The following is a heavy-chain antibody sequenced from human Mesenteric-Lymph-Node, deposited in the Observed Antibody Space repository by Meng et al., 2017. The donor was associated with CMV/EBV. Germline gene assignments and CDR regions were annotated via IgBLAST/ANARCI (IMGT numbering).Heavy chain of an antibody. CDR2: INHSGST. J-gene: IGHJ4*02. CDR3: ARDLGVGAAD. CDR1: GGSFSGYY. D-gene: IGHD1-26*01. V-gene: IGHV4-34*01. Sequence: SETLSLTCAVYGGSFSGYYWSWIRQPPGKGLEWIGEINHSGSTNYNPSLKSRVTISVDTSKNQFSLKLSSVTAADTAVYYCARDLGVGAADWGQGTLVTVSS.